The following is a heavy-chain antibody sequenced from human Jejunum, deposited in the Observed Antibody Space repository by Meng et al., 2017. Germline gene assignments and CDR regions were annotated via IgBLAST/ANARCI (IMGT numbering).Heavy chain of an antibody. CDR2: IHPGDSNS. V-gene: IGHV5-51*01. Sequence: KVSCKGSGYSFTNYWIDWVRQTPGKGLEWMGIIHPGDSNSRYSPSFQGQVTVSADKSISTAYLQWSSLKASDTAIYYCARHLDGASSWTGGFDSWGQGTLVTVSS. CDR3: ARHLDGASSWTGGFDS. D-gene: IGHD2-2*01. J-gene: IGHJ5*01. CDR1: GYSFTNYW.